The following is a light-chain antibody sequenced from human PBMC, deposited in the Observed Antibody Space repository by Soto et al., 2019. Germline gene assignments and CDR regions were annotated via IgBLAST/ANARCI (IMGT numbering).Light chain of an antibody. CDR2: EVS. Sequence: QSALTQPPSASGSPGQSVTISCTGTSSDVGGYKYVSWYQQHPGKVPKLMINEVSKRPSGVPDRFSGSKSGNTASLTVSGLQAEDEADYYCSSYAGSNNVVFGGGTKLTVL. CDR1: SSDVGGYKY. CDR3: SSYAGSNNVV. V-gene: IGLV2-8*01. J-gene: IGLJ2*01.